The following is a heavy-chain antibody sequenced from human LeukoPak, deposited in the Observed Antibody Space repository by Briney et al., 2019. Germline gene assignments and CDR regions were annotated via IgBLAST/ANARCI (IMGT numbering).Heavy chain of an antibody. CDR2: INSDGSST. D-gene: IGHD3/OR15-3a*01. J-gene: IGHJ4*02. Sequence: PGGSLRLSCAVAGFTFSNYWMHWVRQAPGEGLVWVSRINSDGSSTTYADSVRGRFTISRDNAKNTLYLQMNSLRAEDTAVYYCVSVGTGYPYWGQGTLVTASS. CDR3: VSVGTGYPY. V-gene: IGHV3-74*03. CDR1: GFTFSNYW.